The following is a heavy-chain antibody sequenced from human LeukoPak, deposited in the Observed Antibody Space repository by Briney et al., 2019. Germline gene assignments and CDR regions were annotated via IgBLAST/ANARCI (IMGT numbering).Heavy chain of an antibody. CDR2: IFHSGSS. V-gene: IGHV4-4*02. CDR3: ARDSFSPFDY. J-gene: IGHJ4*02. D-gene: IGHD2-2*01. CDR1: GGSISSSNW. Sequence: PSGTLSLTCTVSGGSISSSNWWSWVRQPPGKGLEWIGEIFHSGSSNYNPSLKSRATISVDKSKNQFSLKLSSVTAADTAVYYCARDSFSPFDYWGQGTLVTVSS.